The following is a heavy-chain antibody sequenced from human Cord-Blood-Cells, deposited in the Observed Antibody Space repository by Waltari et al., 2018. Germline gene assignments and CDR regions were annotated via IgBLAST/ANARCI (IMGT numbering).Heavy chain of an antibody. Sequence: QVQLVQSGAEVKKPGASVKVSCKASGYTFPGYHTPWVRQAPGQGLEWMGWINPNSGGTNYAQKFQGRVTMTRDTSISTAYMELSRLRSDDTAVYYCARAGQKQLLFAFDIWGQGTMVTVSS. D-gene: IGHD2-2*01. V-gene: IGHV1-2*02. J-gene: IGHJ3*02. CDR2: INPNSGGT. CDR3: ARAGQKQLLFAFDI. CDR1: GYTFPGYH.